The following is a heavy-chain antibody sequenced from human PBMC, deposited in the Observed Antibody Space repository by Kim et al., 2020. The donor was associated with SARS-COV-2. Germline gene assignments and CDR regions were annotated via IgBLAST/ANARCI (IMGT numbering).Heavy chain of an antibody. J-gene: IGHJ6*02. D-gene: IGHD5-12*01. V-gene: IGHV4-31*02. Sequence: LKSRVTISVDTSKNQFSLKLSSVTAADTAVYYCASGRWLRYSYYYYGMDVWGQGTTVTVSS. CDR3: ASGRWLRYSYYYYGMDV.